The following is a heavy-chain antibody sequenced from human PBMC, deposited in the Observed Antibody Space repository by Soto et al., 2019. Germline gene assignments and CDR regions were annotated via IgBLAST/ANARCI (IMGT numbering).Heavy chain of an antibody. D-gene: IGHD2-21*02. Sequence: EVQLVESGGGLVQPGGSLRLSCVASGFTFSDPYMDWVRQAPGKGLEWVGRIRSKAYGHSTAYAASVKGRFTVLRDDSKNAVFLQMHSLRTEDTGVYYCASSWGDNRYCDYWGQGTLGTVSS. J-gene: IGHJ4*02. CDR2: IRSKAYGHST. V-gene: IGHV3-72*01. CDR1: GFTFSDPY. CDR3: ASSWGDNRYCDY.